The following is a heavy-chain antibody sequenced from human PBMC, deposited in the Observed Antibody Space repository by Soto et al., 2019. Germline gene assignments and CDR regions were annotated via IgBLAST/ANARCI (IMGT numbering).Heavy chain of an antibody. CDR1: GFTFSSYA. J-gene: IGHJ4*02. V-gene: IGHV3-23*01. D-gene: IGHD3-10*01. Sequence: PGGSLRLSCAASGFTFSSYAMSWVRQAPGKGLEWVSAISGSGGSTYYADSVKGRFTISRDNSKNTLYLQMNSLRAEDTAVYYCAKDWAPWHEPRRNRGPAPQNYWGQGTLVTVSS. CDR2: ISGSGGST. CDR3: AKDWAPWHEPRRNRGPAPQNY.